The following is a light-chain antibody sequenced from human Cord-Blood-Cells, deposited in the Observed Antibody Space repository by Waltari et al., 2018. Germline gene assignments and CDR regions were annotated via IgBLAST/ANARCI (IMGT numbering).Light chain of an antibody. CDR2: EGS. V-gene: IGLV2-23*01. CDR3: CSYAGSSTFYV. CDR1: SSDVGSYNL. J-gene: IGLJ1*01. Sequence: QSALTQPASVSGSPGQSITIPCTGTSSDVGSYNLVSWYQQHPSKAPKLMIYEGSKRPSGVSNRFSGSKSGNTASLTISGLQAEDEADYYCCSYAGSSTFYVFGTGTKVTVL.